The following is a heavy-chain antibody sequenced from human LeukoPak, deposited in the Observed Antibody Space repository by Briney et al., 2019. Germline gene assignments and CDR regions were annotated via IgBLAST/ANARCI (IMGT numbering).Heavy chain of an antibody. CDR1: GFTFSSYA. CDR2: TSGSGGST. J-gene: IGHJ3*02. CDR3: AKGPSIAVAGLRGALDI. D-gene: IGHD6-19*01. Sequence: PGGSLRLSCAASGFTFSSYAMSWVRQAPGKGLEWVSATSGSGGSTYYADSVKGRFTISRDNSKNTLYLQMNSLRAEDTAVYYCAKGPSIAVAGLRGALDIWGQGTMVTVSS. V-gene: IGHV3-23*01.